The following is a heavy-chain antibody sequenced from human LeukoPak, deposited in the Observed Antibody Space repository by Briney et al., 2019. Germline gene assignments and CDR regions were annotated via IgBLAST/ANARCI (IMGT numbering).Heavy chain of an antibody. Sequence: PGGSLRLSCAASGFTFSSSMNWVRQAPGKGLEWVSYISSTGGTIYYADSMKGRFTISRDNAKNSLYLQMNSLRAEDTAVYYCARPGDYGDLYYFDYWGQGTLVTVSS. J-gene: IGHJ4*02. CDR3: ARPGDYGDLYYFDY. D-gene: IGHD4-17*01. V-gene: IGHV3-48*04. CDR1: GFTFSSS. CDR2: ISSTGGTI.